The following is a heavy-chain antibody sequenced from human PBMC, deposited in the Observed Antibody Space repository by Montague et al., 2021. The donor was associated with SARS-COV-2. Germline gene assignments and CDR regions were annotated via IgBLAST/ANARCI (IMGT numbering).Heavy chain of an antibody. V-gene: IGHV4-59*01. CDR2: IYYNTGNT. J-gene: IGHJ4*02. CDR1: GGSISDYY. Sequence: SETLSLTCSVSGGSISDYYRNWIRQPPGKGLERIGYIYYNTGNTNYNPSLQSRVTISLDTSKNQFSLNLRSVTAADTALYFCARGTGYDYYFDCWGLGTLVTVSS. D-gene: IGHD5-12*01. CDR3: ARGTGYDYYFDC.